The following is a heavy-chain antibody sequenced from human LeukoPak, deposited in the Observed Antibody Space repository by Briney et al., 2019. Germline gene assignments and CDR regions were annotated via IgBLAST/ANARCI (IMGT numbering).Heavy chain of an antibody. Sequence: GGSLRLSCAASGFTFSSYAMSWVRQAPGKGLEWVSAISGSGGSTYYADSVKGRFTISRDNSKNTLYLQMNSLRAEDTAVYYCAKDVDLRWNYYGMDVWGQGTTVTVSS. CDR2: ISGSGGST. CDR1: GFTFSSYA. V-gene: IGHV3-23*01. J-gene: IGHJ6*02. CDR3: AKDVDLRWNYYGMDV. D-gene: IGHD4-23*01.